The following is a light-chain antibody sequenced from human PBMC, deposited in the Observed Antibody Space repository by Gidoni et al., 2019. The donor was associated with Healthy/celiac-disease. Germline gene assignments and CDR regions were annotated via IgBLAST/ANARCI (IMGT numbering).Light chain of an antibody. V-gene: IGLV2-14*01. CDR3: SSYTSSSTPPYV. Sequence: QSALTQPASVSGSPGQSITISWYQQHPGKAPKLMIYEVSNRPSGVSNRFSGSKSGNTASLTISGLQAEDEADYYCSSYTSSSTPPYVFGTGTKVTVL. J-gene: IGLJ1*01. CDR2: EVS.